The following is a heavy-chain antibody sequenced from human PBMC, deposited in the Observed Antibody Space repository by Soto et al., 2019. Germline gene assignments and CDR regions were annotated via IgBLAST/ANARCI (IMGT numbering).Heavy chain of an antibody. Sequence: EVHLVESGGGLVQPGGSLRLSCAASGFTFSRYWMSWVRQAPGKGLEWVANIKEDGSEKKNVDSGKGRFTISRDNAKNSLYLQMNSLRAEDTAVYYCARAYYDFLWGSYRFDYWGQGALVTVSS. CDR2: IKEDGSEK. CDR3: ARAYYDFLWGSYRFDY. D-gene: IGHD3-16*02. V-gene: IGHV3-7*01. CDR1: GFTFSRYW. J-gene: IGHJ4*02.